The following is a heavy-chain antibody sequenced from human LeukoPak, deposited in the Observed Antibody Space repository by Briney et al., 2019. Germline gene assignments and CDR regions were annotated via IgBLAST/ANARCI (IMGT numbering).Heavy chain of an antibody. Sequence: GASVKVSCKASGYTFTSYAMNWVRQAPGQGLEWMGWINPNSGGTNYAQKFQGRVTMTRDTSISTAYMELSRLRSDDTAVYYCARVVLPPSHYNWNYWFDPWGQGTLVTVSS. V-gene: IGHV1-2*02. CDR3: ARVVLPPSHYNWNYWFDP. J-gene: IGHJ5*02. CDR1: GYTFTSYA. CDR2: INPNSGGT. D-gene: IGHD1-7*01.